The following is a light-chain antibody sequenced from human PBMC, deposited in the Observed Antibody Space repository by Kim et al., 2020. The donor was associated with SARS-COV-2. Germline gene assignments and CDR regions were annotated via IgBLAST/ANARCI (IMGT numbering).Light chain of an antibody. CDR1: SSNSAKNY. CDR2: RND. Sequence: GVTFSCSRSSSNSAKNYVYWSQQLPGTAPNLLIYRNDQRPSGVPDRFSGSKSGTSASLAISGFRSEDEADYYCAAWDDSLRGYVFGPGTKVTVL. CDR3: AAWDDSLRGYV. J-gene: IGLJ1*01. V-gene: IGLV1-47*01.